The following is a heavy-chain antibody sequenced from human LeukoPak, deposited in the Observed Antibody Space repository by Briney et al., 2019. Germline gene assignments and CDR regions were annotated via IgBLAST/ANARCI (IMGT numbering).Heavy chain of an antibody. Sequence: ASVKVSCKASGGTFSSYAISWVRQAPGQGLEWMGRIIPILGIANYAQKLQGRVTITADKSTSTAYMELSSLRSEDTAVYYCARVGATTLRDDYWGQGTLVTVSS. CDR1: GGTFSSYA. J-gene: IGHJ4*02. V-gene: IGHV1-69*04. D-gene: IGHD1-26*01. CDR2: IIPILGIA. CDR3: ARVGATTLRDDY.